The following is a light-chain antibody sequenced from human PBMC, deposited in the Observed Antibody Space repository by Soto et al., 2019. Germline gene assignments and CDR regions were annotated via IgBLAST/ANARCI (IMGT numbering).Light chain of an antibody. V-gene: IGLV2-23*02. CDR3: CSSGGSPTYV. Sequence: ALTQPASVSGSPGQSITISCTGTSSNVGSYKLVSWYQQHPGKAPKLMIFEVNKRPSGVSNRFSGSKSGNTASLTISGLNVEEEADYYCCSSGGSPTYVFGTGTKVTVL. CDR2: EVN. CDR1: SSNVGSYKL. J-gene: IGLJ1*01.